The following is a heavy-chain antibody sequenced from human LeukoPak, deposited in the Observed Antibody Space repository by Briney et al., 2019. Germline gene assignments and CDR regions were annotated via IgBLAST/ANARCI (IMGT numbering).Heavy chain of an antibody. J-gene: IGHJ4*02. CDR1: GFTFSNYA. CDR3: ARDSSGLYYCDF. CDR2: ISRNGGST. D-gene: IGHD6-19*01. V-gene: IGHV3-64*04. Sequence: GGSLRLSCSASGFTFSNYAIHWVRQAPRKGLEYVSAISRNGGSTYYADSVKGRLTISRDNAKNSLYLQMNSLRAEDTAVYYCARDSSGLYYCDFWAQGILVTVSS.